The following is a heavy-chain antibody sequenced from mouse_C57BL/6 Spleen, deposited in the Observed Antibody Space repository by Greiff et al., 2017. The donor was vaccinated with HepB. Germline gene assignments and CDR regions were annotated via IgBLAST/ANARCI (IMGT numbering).Heavy chain of an antibody. V-gene: IGHV1-76*01. CDR2: IYPGSGNT. D-gene: IGHD1-1*01. J-gene: IGHJ2*01. CDR3: ARYYYGSSYVYFDY. CDR1: GYTFTDYY. Sequence: VQLQQSGAELVRPGASVKLSCKASGYTFTDYYINWVKQRPGQGLEWIARIYPGSGNTYYNEKFKGKATLTAEKSSSTAYMQLSSLTSEDSAVYFCARYYYGSSYVYFDYWGQGTTLTVSS.